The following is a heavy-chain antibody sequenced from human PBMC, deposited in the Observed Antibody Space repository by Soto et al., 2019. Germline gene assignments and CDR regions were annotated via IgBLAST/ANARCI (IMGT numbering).Heavy chain of an antibody. CDR2: IIPILGIA. CDR1: GGTFSSYT. J-gene: IGHJ6*03. CDR3: ARDGRAVADPGDYYYYMDV. Sequence: ASVKVSCKASGGTFSSYTISWVRQAPGQGLEWMGRIIPILGIANYAQKFQGRVTITADKSTSTAYMELSSLRSEDTAVYYCARDGRAVADPGDYYYYMDVWGKGTTVTVSS. V-gene: IGHV1-69*04. D-gene: IGHD6-19*01.